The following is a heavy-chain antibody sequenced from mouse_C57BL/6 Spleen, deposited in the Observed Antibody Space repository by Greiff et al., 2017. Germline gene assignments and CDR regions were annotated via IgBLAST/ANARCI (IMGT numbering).Heavy chain of an antibody. V-gene: IGHV1-42*01. CDR1: GYSFTGYY. J-gene: IGHJ4*01. CDR3: ARETDDPYYAMDY. CDR2: INPSTGGT. Sequence: EVQLQQSGPELVKPGASVKITCKAFGYSFTGYYTNWVKQSPEKSLEGIGEINPSTGGTTYNQKFKAKATLTVDKSSSTAYMQLKSLTSEDSAVYYCARETDDPYYAMDYWGQGTSVTVSS.